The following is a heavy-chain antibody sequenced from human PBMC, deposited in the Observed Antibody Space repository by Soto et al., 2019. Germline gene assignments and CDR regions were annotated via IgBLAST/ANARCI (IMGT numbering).Heavy chain of an antibody. D-gene: IGHD3-16*01. CDR2: IKSRADGGTA. V-gene: IGHV3-15*01. Sequence: EVQLVESGGGLVKPGGSLRLSCAASGFTFSNAWMSWVRQAPGKGLEWVGRIKSRADGGTADHAAPVKGRFAISRDDSKNKLYLQMNRLKTEDTAVYLWAPLGGNLGAFDYWGQGTLVTVSS. CDR1: GFTFSNAW. J-gene: IGHJ4*02. CDR3: APLGGNLGAFDY.